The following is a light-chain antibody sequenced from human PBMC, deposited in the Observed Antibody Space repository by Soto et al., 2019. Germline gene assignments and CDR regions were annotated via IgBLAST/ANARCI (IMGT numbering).Light chain of an antibody. J-gene: IGLJ2*01. V-gene: IGLV4-69*01. Sequence: QPVLTQSPSASASLGASVKLTCTLSSGHSNYAIAWHQQQSEKGTRYLMQLNSDGSHSKGDGIPDRFSGSSSGAERYLTISRLQAEDEADYYCQTWGSGIVVFGGGTKLTVL. CDR3: QTWGSGIVV. CDR1: SGHSNYA. CDR2: LNSDGSH.